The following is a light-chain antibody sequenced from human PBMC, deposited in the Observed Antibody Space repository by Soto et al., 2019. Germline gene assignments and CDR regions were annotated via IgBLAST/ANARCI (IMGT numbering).Light chain of an antibody. J-gene: IGKJ2*01. Sequence: IVMTQSPATLSVSPGERATLSCRASQSVSSNLAWYQQKPGQAPRLLIYGASTRATGIPARFSGSGSGTDFTLTISSLQSEDFAVYYCQQYNNWPPTFGQRSKLEIK. V-gene: IGKV3-15*01. CDR2: GAS. CDR1: QSVSSN. CDR3: QQYNNWPPT.